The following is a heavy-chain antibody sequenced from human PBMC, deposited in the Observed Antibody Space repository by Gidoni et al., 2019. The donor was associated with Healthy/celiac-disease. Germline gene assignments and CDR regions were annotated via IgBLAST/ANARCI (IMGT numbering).Heavy chain of an antibody. D-gene: IGHD3-10*01. CDR3: ARLSYFPMVRGVMFDY. Sequence: QLQLQASGPGLVKPSETQSLTCTVSGGSLSSSSYYLGWIRPPPGKGLEWIGCIYYSGSTYYDPSLKSRVTISVDMSKNQFSLKLSSVTASDTAVYYCARLSYFPMVRGVMFDYWGQVTLVTVSS. CDR2: IYYSGST. J-gene: IGHJ4*02. V-gene: IGHV4-39*01. CDR1: GGSLSSSSYY.